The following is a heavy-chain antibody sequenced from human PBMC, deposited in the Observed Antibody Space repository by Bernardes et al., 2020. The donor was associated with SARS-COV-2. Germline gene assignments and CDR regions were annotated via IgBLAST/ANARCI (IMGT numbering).Heavy chain of an antibody. D-gene: IGHD3-3*01. CDR2: IYYSGST. V-gene: IGHV4-39*01. CDR1: GGSISSSSYY. CDR3: ARLWYDFWDLSYYYGMDV. Sequence: SETLSLTCTVSGGSISSSSYYWGWIRQPPGKGLEWIGSIYYSGSTYYNPSLKSRVTISVDTSKNQFSLKLSSVTAADTAVYYCARLWYDFWDLSYYYGMDVWGQGTTVTVSS. J-gene: IGHJ6*02.